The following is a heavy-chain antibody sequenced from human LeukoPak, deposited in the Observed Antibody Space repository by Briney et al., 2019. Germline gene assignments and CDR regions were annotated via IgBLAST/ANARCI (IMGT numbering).Heavy chain of an antibody. V-gene: IGHV3-7*01. J-gene: IGHJ5*02. CDR3: ARDYDYDILTGFFDP. D-gene: IGHD3-9*01. Sequence: GGSLRLSCAASGFTFSSYTMNWVRQAPGKGLEWVANIKQDGSDKYYLDSVKGRFSISRDNAKNSLFLQMNSLRAEDTAVYYCARDYDYDILTGFFDPWGQGTLVTVSS. CDR2: IKQDGSDK. CDR1: GFTFSSYT.